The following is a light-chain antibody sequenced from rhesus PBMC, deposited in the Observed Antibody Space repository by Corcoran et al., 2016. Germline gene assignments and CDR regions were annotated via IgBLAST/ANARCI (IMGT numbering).Light chain of an antibody. J-gene: IGKJ3*01. V-gene: IGKV1-94*01. CDR1: QDINRE. CDR3: LQDYTPPFT. Sequence: DIQMTQSPSSLSASVGDRVTVTCRASQDINRELHWYQHKPGKAPTLLIYSASTLQPGVSSRFSGSGFGTDFTLTINSLQPGDAATYYCLQDYTPPFTFGPGTKRDIK. CDR2: SAS.